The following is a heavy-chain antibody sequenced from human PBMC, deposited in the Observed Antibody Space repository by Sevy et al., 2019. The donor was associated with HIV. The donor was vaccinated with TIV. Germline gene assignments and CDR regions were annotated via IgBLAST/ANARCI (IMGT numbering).Heavy chain of an antibody. CDR3: TRDAGYSIAWSPSDY. CDR1: GFTFSSYW. CDR2: IKQDGSEK. J-gene: IGHJ4*02. V-gene: IGHV3-7*01. Sequence: GGSLRLSCAASGFTFSSYWMNWVRQAPGKGLEWVANIKQDGSEKYYVDSVKGRFTISRDNAKNSMHLQMNSLRPEDTAVYYCTRDAGYSIAWSPSDYWGQGTLVTISS. D-gene: IGHD6-19*01.